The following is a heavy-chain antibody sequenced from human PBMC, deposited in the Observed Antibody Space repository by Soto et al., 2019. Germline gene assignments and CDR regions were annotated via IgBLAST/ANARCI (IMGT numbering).Heavy chain of an antibody. CDR1: GASISSHNY. CDR2: IIYSGDI. Sequence: PSETLSLTCNVSGASISSHNYWGWFRQPPGKGLEWIGSIIYSGDIMYNPSLQSRLTLFVDTSKNQFSLKLSSVTAADTAVYYCARLYPYYDILTGSQIYGFDFWGQGTMVTVSS. V-gene: IGHV4-39*07. J-gene: IGHJ3*01. D-gene: IGHD3-9*01. CDR3: ARLYPYYDILTGSQIYGFDF.